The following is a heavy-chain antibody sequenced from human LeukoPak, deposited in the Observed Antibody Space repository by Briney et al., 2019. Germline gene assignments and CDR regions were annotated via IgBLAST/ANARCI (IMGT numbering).Heavy chain of an antibody. Sequence: ASLKVSCKASGYTFTDYYIHWVRQAPGQGLEWMGWINPNSGGTNYAQKFYVRVTMTRDTSITTAYMELSRLRSDDTAVYYCARGPVPRYYDSSGYYYPPSYFDYWGQGTLVTVSS. CDR3: ARGPVPRYYDSSGYYYPPSYFDY. CDR1: GYTFTDYY. CDR2: INPNSGGT. D-gene: IGHD3-22*01. V-gene: IGHV1-2*02. J-gene: IGHJ4*02.